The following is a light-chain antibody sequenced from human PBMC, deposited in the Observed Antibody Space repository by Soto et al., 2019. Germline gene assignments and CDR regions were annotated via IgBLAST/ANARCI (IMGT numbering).Light chain of an antibody. CDR2: EVR. CDR3: SSCTSSNTWV. Sequence: QSVLTQPASVSGSPGQSITISCTGTSSDVGGYNSVCWHQQHPGKAPKLMIYEVRNRPSGVSDRFSASKSGNTASLTISGLQADDEADYYCSSCTSSNTWVFGGGTQLTVL. CDR1: SSDVGGYNS. V-gene: IGLV2-14*01. J-gene: IGLJ3*02.